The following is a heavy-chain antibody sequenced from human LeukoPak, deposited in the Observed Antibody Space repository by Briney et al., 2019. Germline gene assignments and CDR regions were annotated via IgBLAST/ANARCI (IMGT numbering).Heavy chain of an antibody. Sequence: ASVKVSCKASGYTFTGYYMHWARQAPGQGLEWMGWINPNSGATNYAQKFQGRVTMTRDTSISTAYMELSSLRSEDTAVYFCARGHAPHMDYDTSGPPFEGAFDIWGQGTMVTVSS. CDR3: ARGHAPHMDYDTSGPPFEGAFDI. CDR1: GYTFTGYY. V-gene: IGHV1-2*02. CDR2: INPNSGAT. J-gene: IGHJ3*02. D-gene: IGHD3-22*01.